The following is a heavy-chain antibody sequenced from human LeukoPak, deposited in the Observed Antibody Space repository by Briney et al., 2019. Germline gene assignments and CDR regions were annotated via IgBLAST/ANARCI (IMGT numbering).Heavy chain of an antibody. CDR1: GGSVSSGSYY. Sequence: PSETLSLTCTVSGGSVSSGSYYWSWIRQPPGKGLEWIGYIYYSGSTNYNPSLKSRVTISVDTSKNQFSLKLSSVTAADTAVYYCAGSVGSPPNFDYWGQGTLVTVSS. J-gene: IGHJ4*02. CDR2: IYYSGST. CDR3: AGSVGSPPNFDY. D-gene: IGHD1-26*01. V-gene: IGHV4-61*01.